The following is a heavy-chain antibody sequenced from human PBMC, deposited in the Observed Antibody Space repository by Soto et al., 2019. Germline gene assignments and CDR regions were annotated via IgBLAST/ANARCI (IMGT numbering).Heavy chain of an antibody. CDR1: GGTFSSYA. CDR3: ASHGYGYFPHYYRGMDV. V-gene: IGHV1-69*12. J-gene: IGHJ6*02. Sequence: QVQLVQSGAEVKKPGSSVKVSCKASGGTFSSYASSWVRQAPGQGLEWMGGIIPIFGTANYAQKFQGRVTITADESTSTAYMELSSLRSEDTAVYYCASHGYGYFPHYYRGMDVWGQGTTVTVSS. CDR2: IIPIFGTA. D-gene: IGHD5-18*01.